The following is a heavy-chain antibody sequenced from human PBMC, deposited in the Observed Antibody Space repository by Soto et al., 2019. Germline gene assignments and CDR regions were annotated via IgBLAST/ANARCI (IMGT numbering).Heavy chain of an antibody. J-gene: IGHJ4*02. Sequence: VQLVESGGGVVQPGRSLRLSCAASGFTFSDYAMHWVRQAPGKGLEWVAVVSHDGRNTHYADSVKGRFTISRDSSKXXXXXXXXXXXXXXXXXXXXXXXGRXWLXXXDFTYWGQGALVTVSS. CDR2: VSHDGRNT. V-gene: IGHV3-30*03. D-gene: IGHD6-19*01. CDR1: GFTFSDYA. CDR3: XXXGRXWLXXXDFTY.